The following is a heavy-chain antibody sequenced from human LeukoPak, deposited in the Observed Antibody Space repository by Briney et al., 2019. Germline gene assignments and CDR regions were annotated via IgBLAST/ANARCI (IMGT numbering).Heavy chain of an antibody. V-gene: IGHV1-18*01. CDR3: ARDEAVLWFGELLNY. Sequence: GASVKVSCKASGYTFTSYGISWVRQAPGQGLEWMGWISAYNGNTNYAQKLQGRVTMTTDTSTSTAYMELRSLRSDDTAVHYCARDEAVLWFGELLNYWGQGTLVTVSS. J-gene: IGHJ4*02. CDR1: GYTFTSYG. D-gene: IGHD3-10*01. CDR2: ISAYNGNT.